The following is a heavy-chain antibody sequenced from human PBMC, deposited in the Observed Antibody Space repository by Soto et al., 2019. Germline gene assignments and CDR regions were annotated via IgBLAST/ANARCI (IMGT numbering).Heavy chain of an antibody. D-gene: IGHD2-8*01. Sequence: EVQLVQSGAEVKKPGESLRISCKGSGYSFTSYLISWVRQMPGKGLEWMGRIDPSDSYTNYSPSFRGHVTISADKSISTAYLQWSSLKALDTALYYCARWVMGVYYLDYWGQGTLVTVSS. CDR2: IDPSDSYT. CDR3: ARWVMGVYYLDY. J-gene: IGHJ4*02. CDR1: GYSFTSYL. V-gene: IGHV5-10-1*03.